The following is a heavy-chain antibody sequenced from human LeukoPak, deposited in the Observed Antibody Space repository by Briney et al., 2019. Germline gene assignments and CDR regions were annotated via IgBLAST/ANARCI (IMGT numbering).Heavy chain of an antibody. D-gene: IGHD4-11*01. Sequence: SESLSLTCTVSGGSISSDYWSWIRQPPGEGLEWIGYIYYSGRTYYNPSLKSRITISVDTSKNQFSLKLSSVTAADTAVYYCARGFYSPHYWGQGTLVSVSS. CDR2: IYYSGRT. J-gene: IGHJ4*02. CDR3: ARGFYSPHY. CDR1: GGSISSDY. V-gene: IGHV4-59*01.